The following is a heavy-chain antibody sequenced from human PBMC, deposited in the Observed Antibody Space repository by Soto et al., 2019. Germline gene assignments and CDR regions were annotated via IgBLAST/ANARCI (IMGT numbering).Heavy chain of an antibody. J-gene: IGHJ6*02. CDR1: GFTFSSYS. CDR3: ERGYGTRYYYYGMDV. D-gene: IGHD6-13*01. CDR2: ISSSSSTI. V-gene: IGHV3-48*02. Sequence: GGSLRLSCAASGFTFSSYSMNWVRQTPGKGLEWVSYISSSSSTIYYADSVKGRFTISRDNAKNSLYLQMNSLRDEDTAVYYCERGYGTRYYYYGMDVWGQGTTVTVSS.